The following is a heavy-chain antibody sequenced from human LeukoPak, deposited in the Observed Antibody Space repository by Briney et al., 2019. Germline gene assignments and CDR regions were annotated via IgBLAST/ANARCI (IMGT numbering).Heavy chain of an antibody. CDR1: GFTFSSYG. J-gene: IGHJ5*02. D-gene: IGHD2-21*02. Sequence: PGGSLRLSCAASGFTFSSYGMHWVRQAPGKGLEWVAVIWYDGSNKYYADSVKGRFTISRDNSKNTLYLQMNSLRAEDTAVYYCARGAVVVTAIRQQYNWFDPWGQGTLVTVSS. V-gene: IGHV3-33*01. CDR3: ARGAVVVTAIRQQYNWFDP. CDR2: IWYDGSNK.